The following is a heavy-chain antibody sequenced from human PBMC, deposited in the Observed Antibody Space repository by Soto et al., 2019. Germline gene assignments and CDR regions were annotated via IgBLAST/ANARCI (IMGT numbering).Heavy chain of an antibody. CDR3: ARDKITGLFDY. V-gene: IGHV4-34*01. CDR2: INHSGST. D-gene: IGHD2-8*02. Sequence: SETLSLTCAVSGGSFIGYDWTWIRQPPGTGLEWIGEINHSGSTNYNPSLKSRVTISVDTSKNQFSLKLTSVTAADTAVYYCARDKITGLFDYWGQGTLVTVS. J-gene: IGHJ4*02. CDR1: GGSFIGYD.